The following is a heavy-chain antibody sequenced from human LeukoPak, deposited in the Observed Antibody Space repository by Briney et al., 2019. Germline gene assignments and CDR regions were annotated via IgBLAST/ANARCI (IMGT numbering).Heavy chain of an antibody. Sequence: PGGSLRLSCAASGFTLSSYWMTWVRQAPGKGLGWVANIKHNGDELNYVDSVEDRFTISRDNAKNSLYLHMTSLRAEDTAVYYCARELRTFDSWGQGTLVTVSS. D-gene: IGHD3-16*01. CDR1: GFTLSSYW. CDR2: IKHNGDEL. J-gene: IGHJ4*02. CDR3: ARELRTFDS. V-gene: IGHV3-7*01.